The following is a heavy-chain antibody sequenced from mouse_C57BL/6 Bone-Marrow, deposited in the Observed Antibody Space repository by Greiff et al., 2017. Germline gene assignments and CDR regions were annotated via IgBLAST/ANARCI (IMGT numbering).Heavy chain of an antibody. CDR2: ISDGGSYT. CDR3: AREGDYGPYWYFDV. V-gene: IGHV5-4*01. D-gene: IGHD1-1*01. CDR1: GFTFSSYA. Sequence: EVKLMESGGGLVKPGGSLKLSCAASGFTFSSYAMSWVRQTPEKRLEWVATISDGGSYTYYPDNVKGRFTISRDNAKNNLYLQMSHLKSEDTAMYYCAREGDYGPYWYFDVWGTGTTVTVSS. J-gene: IGHJ1*03.